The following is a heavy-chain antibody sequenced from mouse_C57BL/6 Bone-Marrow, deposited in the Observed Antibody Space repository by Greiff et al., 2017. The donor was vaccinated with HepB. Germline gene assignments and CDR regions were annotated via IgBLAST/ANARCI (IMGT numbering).Heavy chain of an antibody. Sequence: VQLQQSDAELVKPGASVKISCKVSGYTFTDHTIHWMKQRPDQGLEWIGYIYPRDGSSTYNEKFKGKATLTEDKSSSTAYMQLNSLTSADSAVFFCARRTTVGYVDVWGTGTTVTVSS. J-gene: IGHJ1*03. V-gene: IGHV1-78*01. CDR3: ARRTTVGYVDV. CDR1: GYTFTDHT. CDR2: IYPRDGSS. D-gene: IGHD1-1*01.